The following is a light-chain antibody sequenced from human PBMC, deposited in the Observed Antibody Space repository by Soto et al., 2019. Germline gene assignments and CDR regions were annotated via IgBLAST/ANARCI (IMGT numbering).Light chain of an antibody. J-gene: IGKJ1*01. CDR3: QQYYSYPQT. CDR1: QGISSY. V-gene: IGKV1-8*01. CDR2: AAS. Sequence: AIRMTQSPSSFSASTGDRVTITCRASQGISSYLAWYQQKPGKAPKLLIYAASTLQSGVPSRFSGSRSGTDFTLTISCLQSEDFATYYCQQYYSYPQTFGQGNKVEIK.